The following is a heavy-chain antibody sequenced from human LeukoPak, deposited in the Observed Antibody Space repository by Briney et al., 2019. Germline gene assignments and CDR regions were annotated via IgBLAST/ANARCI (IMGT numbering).Heavy chain of an antibody. Sequence: GASVKVSCKASGYTFTSYDINWVRQATGQGLEWMGGIIPIFGTANYAQKFQGRVTITADESTSTAYMELSSLRSEDTAVYYCARHGPITIFGVVPYLNGFDIWGQGTMGTVSS. J-gene: IGHJ3*02. CDR2: IIPIFGTA. CDR3: ARHGPITIFGVVPYLNGFDI. V-gene: IGHV1-69*13. CDR1: GYTFTSYD. D-gene: IGHD3-3*01.